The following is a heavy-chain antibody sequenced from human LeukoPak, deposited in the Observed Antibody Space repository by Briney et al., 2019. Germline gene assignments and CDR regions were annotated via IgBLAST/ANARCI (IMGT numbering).Heavy chain of an antibody. CDR2: TYYRSKWYN. D-gene: IGHD3-22*01. V-gene: IGHV6-1*01. J-gene: IGHJ5*02. CDR3: ARDPGPNYYDSSGTNWFDP. CDR1: GDSVSSNSAA. Sequence: SQTLSLTCAISGDSVSSNSAAWNWIRQSPSRGLEWLGSTYYRSKWYNDYAVSVKSRITINPDTSKTQFFLQMNSVTPEDTAVYYCARDPGPNYYDSSGTNWFDPWGQGTLVTVSS.